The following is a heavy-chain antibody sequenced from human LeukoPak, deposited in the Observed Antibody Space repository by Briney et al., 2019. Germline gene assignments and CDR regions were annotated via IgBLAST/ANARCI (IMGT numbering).Heavy chain of an antibody. CDR2: ISGSGGST. J-gene: IGHJ4*02. CDR1: GFTFSSYA. V-gene: IGHV3-23*01. CDR3: AKGKYDSSSWYPDY. D-gene: IGHD6-13*01. Sequence: GGSLRLSCAASGFTFSSYAMSWVRQAPGKGLEWVSAISGSGGSTYYADSVKGRFTISRDNSKNTLYLLMNSLRAEDTAVYYCAKGKYDSSSWYPDYWGQGTLVTVSS.